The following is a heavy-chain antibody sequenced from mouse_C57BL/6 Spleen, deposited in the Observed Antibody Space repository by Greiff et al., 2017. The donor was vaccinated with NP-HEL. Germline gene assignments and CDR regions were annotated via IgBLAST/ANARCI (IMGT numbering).Heavy chain of an antibody. Sequence: QLQESGPELVKPGASVKISCKASGYSFTDYNLNWVKQSHGKSLEWIGVINPNYGTTSYNQKFKGKATLTVDQSSSTAYMQLNSLTSEDSAVYYCARSRYSNYWYFDVWGTGTTVTVSS. CDR1: GYSFTDYN. CDR2: INPNYGTT. D-gene: IGHD2-5*01. V-gene: IGHV1-39*01. J-gene: IGHJ1*03. CDR3: ARSRYSNYWYFDV.